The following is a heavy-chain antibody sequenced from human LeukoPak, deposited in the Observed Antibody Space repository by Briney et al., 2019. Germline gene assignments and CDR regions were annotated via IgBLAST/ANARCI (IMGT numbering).Heavy chain of an antibody. CDR3: AKGSSYSSGNNWFDP. CDR2: ISGSGVDT. Sequence: GGSLRLSCAASGFTFSAYGMAWVRQAPGKGLERISDISGSGVDTYYADSVKGRFTISRDNSLSTLYLQMNSLRAEDTAVYYCAKGSSYSSGNNWFDPWGQGTLVTVSS. CDR1: GFTFSAYG. J-gene: IGHJ5*02. D-gene: IGHD3-22*01. V-gene: IGHV3-23*01.